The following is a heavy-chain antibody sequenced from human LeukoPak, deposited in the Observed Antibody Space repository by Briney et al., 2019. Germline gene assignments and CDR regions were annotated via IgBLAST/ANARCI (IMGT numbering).Heavy chain of an antibody. V-gene: IGHV3-21*01. CDR1: GFTFSIYG. Sequence: PGGSLRLSCAVSGFTFSIYGMNWVRQAPGKGLEWVSSISSYGSNIYHADSVRGRFTVSRDNPKNSLYLAMNSLRAEDTAVYYFARDRTAIEVAGTSDYYGMDGWGQGTTVTVSS. CDR2: ISSYGSNI. J-gene: IGHJ6*02. D-gene: IGHD6-19*01. CDR3: ARDRTAIEVAGTSDYYGMDG.